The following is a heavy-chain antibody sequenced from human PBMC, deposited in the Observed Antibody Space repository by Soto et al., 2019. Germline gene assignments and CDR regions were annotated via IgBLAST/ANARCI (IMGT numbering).Heavy chain of an antibody. Sequence: PGGSLRLSCAASGFTFSSYAMHWVRQAPGKGLEWVAVISYDGSNKYYADSVKGRFTISRDNSKNTLYLQMNSLRAEDTAVYYCARDPSFWSGYRNYFDYWGQGTLVTVSS. CDR2: ISYDGSNK. V-gene: IGHV3-30-3*01. CDR3: ARDPSFWSGYRNYFDY. D-gene: IGHD3-3*01. CDR1: GFTFSSYA. J-gene: IGHJ4*02.